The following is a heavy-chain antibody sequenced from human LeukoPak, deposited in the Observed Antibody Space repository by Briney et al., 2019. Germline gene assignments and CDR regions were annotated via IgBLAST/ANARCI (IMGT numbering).Heavy chain of an antibody. V-gene: IGHV1-3*01. D-gene: IGHD3-10*01. J-gene: IGHJ4*02. CDR1: GYTFTSYA. Sequence: ASVKVSCKASGYTFTSYAMHWVRQAPGQRLEWMGWINAGNGNTKYSQKFQGRVTITTDTSASTAYMELSSLRSEDTAVYYCARGSRVTMVRGVITPDDYWGQGTLVTVSS. CDR3: ARGSRVTMVRGVITPDDY. CDR2: INAGNGNT.